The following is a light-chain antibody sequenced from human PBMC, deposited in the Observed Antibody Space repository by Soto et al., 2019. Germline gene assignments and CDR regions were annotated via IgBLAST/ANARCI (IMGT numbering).Light chain of an antibody. V-gene: IGLV1-40*01. J-gene: IGLJ1*01. CDR3: PSYDSSMAAHV. CDR1: SSNIGAGHA. Sequence: QAVLTQSPSVSGAPGQGVTISCTGSSSNIGAGHAVNWYQQLPGTAPKLLIYADTNRPAGVPDRFSGSKSGTSASLAITVLQAGAADDYYCPSYDSSMAAHVFGTGTKLTVL. CDR2: ADT.